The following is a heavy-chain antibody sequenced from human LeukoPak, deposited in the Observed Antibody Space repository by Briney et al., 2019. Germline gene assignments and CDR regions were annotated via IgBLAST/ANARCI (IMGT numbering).Heavy chain of an antibody. V-gene: IGHV1-3*01. D-gene: IGHD6-19*01. CDR2: INAGNGNT. CDR3: ARARSWKRWLVISY. J-gene: IGHJ4*02. CDR1: GYTFTSYA. Sequence: ASVKVSCKASGYTFTSYAMHWVRQAPGQRLEWMGWINAGNGNTKYSQKFQGRVTITRDTSASTAYMELSSLRSEDTAVYYCARARSWKRWLVISYWGQGTLVTVSS.